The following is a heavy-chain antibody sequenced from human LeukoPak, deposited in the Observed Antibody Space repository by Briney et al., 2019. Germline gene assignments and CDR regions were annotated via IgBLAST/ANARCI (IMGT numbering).Heavy chain of an antibody. V-gene: IGHV1-69*05. CDR3: ARASVFGGSGGYYPIKNWFDP. D-gene: IGHD3-10*01. J-gene: IGHJ5*02. CDR1: GGTFSSYA. CDR2: IIPIFGTA. Sequence: GSSVKVSCKASGGTFSSYAISWVRQAPGQGLEWMGRIIPIFGTANYAQKFQGRVTITTDESTSTAYMELSSLRSEDTAVYYCARASVFGGSGGYYPIKNWFDPWGQGTLVTVSS.